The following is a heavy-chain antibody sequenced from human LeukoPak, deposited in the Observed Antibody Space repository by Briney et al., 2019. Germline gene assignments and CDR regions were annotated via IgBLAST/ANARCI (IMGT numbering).Heavy chain of an antibody. CDR1: GFSFSTYA. D-gene: IGHD2-21*02. Sequence: QTGGSLRLSCAASGFSFSTYAMSWVRQAPGKGLEWVAVISYDGSNKYYADSVKGRFTISRDNSKNTLYLQMNSLRAEDTAVYYCARGGSASCGGDCFFVDYWGQGTLVTVSS. V-gene: IGHV3-30*19. CDR3: ARGGSASCGGDCFFVDY. CDR2: ISYDGSNK. J-gene: IGHJ4*02.